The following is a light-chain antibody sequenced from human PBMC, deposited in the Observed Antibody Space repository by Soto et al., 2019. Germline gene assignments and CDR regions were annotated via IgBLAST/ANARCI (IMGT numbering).Light chain of an antibody. CDR1: SSDVGGYNY. Sequence: QSALTQPRSVSGSPGQSVTISCTGTSSDVGGYNYVSWYQQHPGKAPKLMIYDVSKRPSGVPDRFSGSKSGNTASLTISGLQAEDEADYYCCSYAGSYCYVLGTGTKVTVL. CDR3: CSYAGSYCYV. CDR2: DVS. J-gene: IGLJ1*01. V-gene: IGLV2-11*01.